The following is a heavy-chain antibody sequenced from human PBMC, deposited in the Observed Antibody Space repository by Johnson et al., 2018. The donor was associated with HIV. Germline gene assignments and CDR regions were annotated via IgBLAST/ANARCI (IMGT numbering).Heavy chain of an antibody. CDR1: GFTFSSYA. D-gene: IGHD1-26*01. V-gene: IGHV3-30-3*01. CDR2: ISYDGSTK. Sequence: QVLLVESGGGLVQPGGSLRLSCAASGFTFSSYAMHWVRQAPGKGLEWVAVISYDGSTKYYADSVKGRFTISRDNSKNTLYLQMNSLRAEDTAVYYCARDYREANAFDIWGQGTMVTVSS. J-gene: IGHJ3*02. CDR3: ARDYREANAFDI.